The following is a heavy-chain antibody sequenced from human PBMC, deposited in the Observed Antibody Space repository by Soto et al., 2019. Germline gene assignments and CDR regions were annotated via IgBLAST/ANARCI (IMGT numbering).Heavy chain of an antibody. V-gene: IGHV4-4*07. CDR2: IYTSGST. Sequence: QVQLQESGPGLVKPSETLSLTCNVSGGSIRSYYWSWVRQPAGKPLEWIGRIYTSGSTNYNPSLKSRVSMSVDKSKNQFSLEVTSVTAADTAVYYCAREGASGFGMDVWGLGTTVTVSS. J-gene: IGHJ6*02. CDR3: AREGASGFGMDV. CDR1: GGSIRSYY. D-gene: IGHD1-26*01.